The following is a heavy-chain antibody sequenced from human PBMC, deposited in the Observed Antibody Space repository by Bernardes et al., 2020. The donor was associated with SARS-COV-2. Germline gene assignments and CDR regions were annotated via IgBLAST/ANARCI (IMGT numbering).Heavy chain of an antibody. Sequence: SETLSLTCAVSGGSVSGYFWNWIRQPPGKGLEWIGEINHSGSTVYNPSLKSRVIISLDTSKNHFSLRLNTVTAADTAVYYCARGIGPTSVFWDFWGQGTLVTVSS. CDR3: ARGIGPTSVFWDF. D-gene: IGHD3-3*01. CDR1: GGSVSGYF. J-gene: IGHJ4*02. V-gene: IGHV4-34*01. CDR2: INHSGST.